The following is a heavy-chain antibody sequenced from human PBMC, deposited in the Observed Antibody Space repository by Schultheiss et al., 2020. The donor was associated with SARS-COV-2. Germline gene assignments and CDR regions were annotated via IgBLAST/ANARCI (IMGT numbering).Heavy chain of an antibody. V-gene: IGHV1-8*01. CDR2: MNPQSGNT. CDR1: GYTFTSYD. Sequence: SVKVSCKASGYTFTSYDINWVRQATGQGPEWMGWMNPQSGNTGYAQKFQGRVTMTRNTSISTAYMELNSLRSEDTALYYCARAFCTGGVCYGFDYWGQGTLVTVSS. D-gene: IGHD2-8*02. J-gene: IGHJ4*02. CDR3: ARAFCTGGVCYGFDY.